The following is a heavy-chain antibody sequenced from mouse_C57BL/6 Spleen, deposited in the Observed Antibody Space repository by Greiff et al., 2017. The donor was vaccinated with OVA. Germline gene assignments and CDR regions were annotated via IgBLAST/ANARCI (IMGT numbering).Heavy chain of an antibody. Sequence: VQLKESGPELVKPGASVKIPCKASGYTFTDYNMDWVKQSHGKSLEWIGDINPNNGGTIYNQKFKGKATLTVDKSSSTAYMELRSLTSEDTAVYYCARKLTGPYYFDYWGQGTTLTVSS. CDR2: INPNNGGT. CDR1: GYTFTDYN. D-gene: IGHD4-1*01. J-gene: IGHJ2*01. V-gene: IGHV1-18*01. CDR3: ARKLTGPYYFDY.